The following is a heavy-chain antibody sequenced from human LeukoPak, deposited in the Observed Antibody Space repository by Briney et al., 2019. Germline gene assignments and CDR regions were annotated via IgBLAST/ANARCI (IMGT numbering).Heavy chain of an antibody. CDR2: IYYSGST. D-gene: IGHD3-10*01. V-gene: IGHV4-31*03. CDR1: GGSISSGGYY. CDR3: ARCPLVRGVILPWFDP. J-gene: IGHJ5*02. Sequence: SQTLSLTCTVSGGSISSGGYYWSWIRQHPGKGPEWIGYIYYSGSTYYNPSPKSRVSISVDTSKNQFSLKLSSVTAADTAVYYCARCPLVRGVILPWFDPWGQGTLVTVSS.